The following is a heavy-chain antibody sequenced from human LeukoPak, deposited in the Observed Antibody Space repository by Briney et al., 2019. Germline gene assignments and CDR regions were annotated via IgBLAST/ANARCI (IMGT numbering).Heavy chain of an antibody. CDR1: GFTFSSFW. V-gene: IGHV3-7*01. Sequence: GGSLRPSCAPSGFTFSSFWMAWVRQAPGKGRGWVGNIKEDGTAKNYVVSVRGRFTISRDNAKNSLYLQMNSLRGEDTAVYYCTRDSGYNAFDIWGQGTMVTVSS. J-gene: IGHJ3*02. D-gene: IGHD5-12*01. CDR2: IKEDGTAK. CDR3: TRDSGYNAFDI.